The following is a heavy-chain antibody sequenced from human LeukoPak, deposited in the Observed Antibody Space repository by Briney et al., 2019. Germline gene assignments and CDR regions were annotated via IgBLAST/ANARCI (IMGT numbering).Heavy chain of an antibody. CDR2: IYSSGST. J-gene: IGHJ4*02. V-gene: IGHV4-4*07. CDR3: ARAGDFWSGYHPDQ. Sequence: SETLSLTCAVSGASVSGYYWSWIRQPAGKGLEWIGRIYSSGSTNYNPSLESRVTLSVDTSKNQFSLRLSSVTAADTAVYYCARAGDFWSGYHPDQWGQGTLVTVSS. D-gene: IGHD3-3*01. CDR1: GASVSGYY.